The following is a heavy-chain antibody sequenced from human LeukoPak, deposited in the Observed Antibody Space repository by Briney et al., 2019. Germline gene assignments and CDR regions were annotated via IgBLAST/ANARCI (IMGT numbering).Heavy chain of an antibody. V-gene: IGHV4-59*01. D-gene: IGHD4-23*01. Sequence: PSETLSLTCAVSDGSISTFYWSWIRQPPGKGLEWIGYTHYSGTTYYNPSLKSRVTMSVNTSKHQFSLEMTSVTAADTAVYYCARVNLGQLLYWYFDLWGRGTLVTVSS. CDR3: ARVNLGQLLYWYFDL. CDR2: THYSGTT. J-gene: IGHJ2*01. CDR1: DGSISTFY.